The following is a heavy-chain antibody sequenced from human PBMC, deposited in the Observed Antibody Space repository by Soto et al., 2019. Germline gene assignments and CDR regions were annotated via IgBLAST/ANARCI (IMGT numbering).Heavy chain of an antibody. Sequence: EVQLVESGGGLVQPGGSLRLSCAASGFTFGTYEMNWVRQAPGKGLEWLSYISSSSSVIKYADSVEGRFTISRDNAKNSLYLQMYSLRAEDTALYYCARGHNIVGSTGGGLEIWGQGTMVTVSS. D-gene: IGHD1-26*01. J-gene: IGHJ3*02. CDR2: ISSSSSVI. V-gene: IGHV3-48*03. CDR3: ARGHNIVGSTGGGLEI. CDR1: GFTFGTYE.